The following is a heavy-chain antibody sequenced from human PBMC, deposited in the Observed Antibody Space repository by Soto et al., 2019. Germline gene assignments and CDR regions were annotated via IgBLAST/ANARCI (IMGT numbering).Heavy chain of an antibody. CDR3: ARAYYYGSGSLYYFDY. CDR2: IYYSGST. D-gene: IGHD3-10*01. Sequence: SETLSLTCTVSGGSISSYYWSWIRQPPGKGLEWIGYIYYSGSTNYNPYLKSRVTISVDTSKNQFSLKLSSVTAADTAVYYCARAYYYGSGSLYYFDYWGQGTLVTVSS. J-gene: IGHJ4*02. CDR1: GGSISSYY. V-gene: IGHV4-59*01.